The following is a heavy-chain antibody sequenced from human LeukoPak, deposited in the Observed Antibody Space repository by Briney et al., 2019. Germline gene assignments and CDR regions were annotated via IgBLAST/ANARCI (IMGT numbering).Heavy chain of an antibody. D-gene: IGHD3-10*01. CDR1: GFTFSASA. CDR2: IRSKANSYAT. CDR3: ARTPPVITMVRGVIGAFDI. J-gene: IGHJ3*02. V-gene: IGHV3-73*01. Sequence: GGSLRLSCAASGFTFSASALHWVRQASGKGLEWVGRIRSKANSYATEYAASLKGRFTISRDDSKNTAYLQMNSLRAEDTAVYYCARTPPVITMVRGVIGAFDIWGQGTMVTVSS.